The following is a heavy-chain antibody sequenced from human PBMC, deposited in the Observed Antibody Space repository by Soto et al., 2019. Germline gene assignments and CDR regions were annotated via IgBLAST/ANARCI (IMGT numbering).Heavy chain of an antibody. V-gene: IGHV1-18*04. J-gene: IGHJ4*02. CDR3: ARDFTPSDY. CDR2: ISPFDGNT. Sequence: GASVKVSCKASGYIFTSYYIHWVRQAPGQGLEWMGWISPFDGNTNYAQNFQVRVTLTTDTSTSTAYMELRSLRSDDTAVYYCARDFTPSDYWGQGTLVTVSS. CDR1: GYIFTSYY.